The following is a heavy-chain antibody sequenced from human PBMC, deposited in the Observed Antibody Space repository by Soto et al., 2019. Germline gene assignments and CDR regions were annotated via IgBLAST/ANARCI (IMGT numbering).Heavy chain of an antibody. CDR3: ARDXGDIVVVPAAPVTGMDV. CDR1: GGTFSSYA. CDR2: IIPIFGTA. Sequence: SVKVSCKASGGTFSSYAISWVRQAPGQGLEWMGGIIPIFGTANYAQKFQGRVTITADKSTSTAYMELSSLRSEDTAVYYCARDXGDIVVVPAAPVTGMDVWGQGTTVTVSS. D-gene: IGHD2-2*01. J-gene: IGHJ6*02. V-gene: IGHV1-69*06.